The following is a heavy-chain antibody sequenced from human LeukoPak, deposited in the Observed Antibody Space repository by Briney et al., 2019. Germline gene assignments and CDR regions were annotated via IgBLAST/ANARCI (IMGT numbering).Heavy chain of an antibody. CDR1: GFTFGTTW. J-gene: IGHJ4*02. CDR3: AGDRGYTQDY. CDR2: INSDGSST. Sequence: GGSLRLSCEASGFTFGTTWMHWVRQAPGKGLVWVSHINSDGSSTTYADSVKGRFTISRDNAKNTLYLQMNSLRAEDTAVYYCAGDRGYTQDYWGQGTLVTVSS. D-gene: IGHD2-2*02. V-gene: IGHV3-74*01.